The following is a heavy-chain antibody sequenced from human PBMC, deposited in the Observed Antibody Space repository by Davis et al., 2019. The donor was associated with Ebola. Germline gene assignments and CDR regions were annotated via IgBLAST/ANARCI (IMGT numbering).Heavy chain of an antibody. CDR3: AKDKFQWRNGLLDY. Sequence: GESLKISCAASGFTFNSYAMSRVRQAPGKGLEWVSTISDSGGSTYYADPVKGRFTIPRDIFKNTLYLQMNSLRAEDTAVYYCAKDKFQWRNGLLDYWGQGTLVTVSS. D-gene: IGHD6-19*01. V-gene: IGHV3-23*01. CDR2: ISDSGGST. J-gene: IGHJ4*02. CDR1: GFTFNSYA.